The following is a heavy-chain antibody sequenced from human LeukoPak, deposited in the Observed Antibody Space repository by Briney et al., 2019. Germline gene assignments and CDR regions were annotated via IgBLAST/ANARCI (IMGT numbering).Heavy chain of an antibody. CDR3: ARDMGYDTNGPIDY. D-gene: IGHD2-8*01. Sequence: PGGSLRLSCAASGFTFSSYAMNWVRQAPGKGLEWVSSISGTSSYIYYADSVKGRFAISRDNAKNSLYLQMNSLRAEDTAVYYCARDMGYDTNGPIDYWGQGTLVTVSS. V-gene: IGHV3-21*01. CDR1: GFTFSSYA. J-gene: IGHJ4*02. CDR2: ISGTSSYI.